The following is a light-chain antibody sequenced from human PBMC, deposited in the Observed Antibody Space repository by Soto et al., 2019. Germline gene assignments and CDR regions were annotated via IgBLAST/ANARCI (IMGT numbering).Light chain of an antibody. J-gene: IGKJ4*01. Sequence: EIVLTQSPGTLSLSPGERATLSCRASQSVSSNYLAWYQQKPCQAPRLLIYGASTTATGIPDRISGSGSGTDVTLTISRLEPEDFAVYYCQQYGRSPPLIFGGGTKVEIK. CDR3: QQYGRSPPLI. V-gene: IGKV3-20*01. CDR2: GAS. CDR1: QSVSSNY.